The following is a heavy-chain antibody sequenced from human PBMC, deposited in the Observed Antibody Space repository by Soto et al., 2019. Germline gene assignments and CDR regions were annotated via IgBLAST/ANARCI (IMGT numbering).Heavy chain of an antibody. CDR3: ARGGQDFWSGPFDY. CDR2: IDTSGST. V-gene: IGHV4-4*07. Sequence: SETLSLTCTVSGGSISNYYCNWIRQPAGRGLEWIGRIDTSGSTNYNPSLKSRVTMSVDTSKQEFSLKLSSVTAADTALYYCARGGQDFWSGPFDYWGRGALVTVSS. D-gene: IGHD3-3*01. J-gene: IGHJ4*02. CDR1: GGSISNYY.